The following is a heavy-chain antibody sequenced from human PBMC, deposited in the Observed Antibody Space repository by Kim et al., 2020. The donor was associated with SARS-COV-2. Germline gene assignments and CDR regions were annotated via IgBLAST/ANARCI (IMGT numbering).Heavy chain of an antibody. D-gene: IGHD1-26*01. CDR3: IKGGWGWGWER. Sequence: GGSLRLSCTTSGFTFTGYAMSWVRQAPGKGLEWVSSIDGSDGTTYYVDSVEGRFTISRDNSKNTRYLQMNTLRADDTAIYYCIKGGWGWGWERWGQGTRV. V-gene: IGHV3-23*01. CDR2: IDGSDGTT. CDR1: GFTFTGYA. J-gene: IGHJ4*02.